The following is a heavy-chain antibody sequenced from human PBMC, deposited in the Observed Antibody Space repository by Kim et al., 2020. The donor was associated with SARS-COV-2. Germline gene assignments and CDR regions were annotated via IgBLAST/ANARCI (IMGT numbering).Heavy chain of an antibody. CDR1: GFTFSKYA. J-gene: IGHJ6*02. Sequence: GGSLRLSCAASGFTFSKYAVHWVRQAPGKGLEWVALISYDGTDKYYADSVKGRFTISRDNSKNTLYLQMDSLRIEDTALYYCARSDDFRNGSPGMDVWGQGTAVTVSS. V-gene: IGHV3-30-3*01. D-gene: IGHD3-3*01. CDR3: ARSDDFRNGSPGMDV. CDR2: ISYDGTDK.